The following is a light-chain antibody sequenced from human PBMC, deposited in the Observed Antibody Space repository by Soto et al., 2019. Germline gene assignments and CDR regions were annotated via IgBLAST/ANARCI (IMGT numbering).Light chain of an antibody. V-gene: IGKV3-20*01. CDR1: QSVSSSY. CDR3: QQYGSSYT. CDR2: GAS. J-gene: IGKJ2*01. Sequence: EIVLTQSPGTLSLSPGERATLSCRASQSVSSSYLAWYQQKPGQAPRLLIYGASSRATGIPDRFSGSWSGTDFTLTSSRLEPEDFAVDYCQQYGSSYTFGQRTKLEIK.